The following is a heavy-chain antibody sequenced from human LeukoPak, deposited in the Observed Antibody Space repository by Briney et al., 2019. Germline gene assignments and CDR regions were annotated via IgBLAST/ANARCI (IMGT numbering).Heavy chain of an antibody. CDR1: GGTFSSYA. J-gene: IGHJ4*02. V-gene: IGHV1-46*01. CDR3: ARDFGMATISFQGY. Sequence: ASVKVSCKASGGTFSSYAISWVRQTPGQGLEWMGIINPSGGSTSYAQKFQGRVTMTRDTSTSTVYMELSSLRSEDTAVYYCARDFGMATISFQGYWGQGTLVTVSS. CDR2: INPSGGST. D-gene: IGHD5-24*01.